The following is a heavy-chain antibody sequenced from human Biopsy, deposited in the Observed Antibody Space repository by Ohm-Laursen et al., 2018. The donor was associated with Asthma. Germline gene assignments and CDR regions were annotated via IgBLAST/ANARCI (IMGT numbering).Heavy chain of an antibody. Sequence: SLRLSCTASGFAASKDHMFWVRQAPGKGLGWVSVIYSGGTSHTADSVRGRFTISRDYSKNTLYLQMHSLRAEDTAVYYCARGDSSNWSHYYFDYWGQGTLVTVSS. V-gene: IGHV3-53*01. CDR1: GFAASKDH. CDR3: ARGDSSNWSHYYFDY. D-gene: IGHD3-22*01. J-gene: IGHJ4*02. CDR2: IYSGGTS.